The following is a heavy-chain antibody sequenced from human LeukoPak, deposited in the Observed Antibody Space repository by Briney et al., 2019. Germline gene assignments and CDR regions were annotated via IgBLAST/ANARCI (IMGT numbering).Heavy chain of an antibody. D-gene: IGHD2-2*01. CDR2: LSGSGDKT. J-gene: IGHJ4*02. CDR3: GKDLQYGLDY. CDR1: GFIFSTYA. Sequence: GGSLRLSCAASGFIFSTYAISGVRQAPGKGLEWVSSLSGSGDKTFYADSVKGRFTISRDNSKNTLYLQMNILRAEAPDVYYCGKDLQYGLDYWGQGTLVQVSS. V-gene: IGHV3-23*01.